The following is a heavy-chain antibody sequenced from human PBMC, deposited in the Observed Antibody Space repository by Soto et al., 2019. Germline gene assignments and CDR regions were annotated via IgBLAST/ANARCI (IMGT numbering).Heavy chain of an antibody. Sequence: LRLSFAASGXTFSNAWMSWVRQAPGKGLEWVGRIKSKTDGGTTDYAAPVKGRFTISRDDSKNTLYLQMNSLKTEDTAVYYCTTVSWTPPPLIYYYGMDVWGQGTTVTVSS. CDR2: IKSKTDGGTT. J-gene: IGHJ6*02. CDR3: TTVSWTPPPLIYYYGMDV. CDR1: GXTFSNAW. D-gene: IGHD2-15*01. V-gene: IGHV3-15*01.